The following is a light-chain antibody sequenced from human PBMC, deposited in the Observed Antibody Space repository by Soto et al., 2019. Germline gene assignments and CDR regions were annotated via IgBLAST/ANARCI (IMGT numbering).Light chain of an antibody. CDR1: SSDVGAYNF. Sequence: QSALTQPRSVSGSPGQSVTISCTGTSSDVGAYNFVSGYQQHPGRVPKHMIYDVSRRPSGVRDRFSGSKSGNTASLTIAGLQADDEADYYCCSYAGSYTLVFGGGTKLTVL. J-gene: IGLJ3*02. CDR3: CSYAGSYTLV. V-gene: IGLV2-11*01. CDR2: DVS.